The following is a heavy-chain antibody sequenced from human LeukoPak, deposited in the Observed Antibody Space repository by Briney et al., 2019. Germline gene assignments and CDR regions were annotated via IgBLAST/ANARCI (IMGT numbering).Heavy chain of an antibody. D-gene: IGHD5-12*01. J-gene: IGHJ4*02. CDR3: ARVGYSGYGGFYFDY. V-gene: IGHV3-7*01. Sequence: PGGSLRLSCAASGFTFSSYWMSWVRQAPGKGLEWVANIKQDGSEKYYVDSVKGRFTISRDNAKNSLYLQMNSLRAEDTAVYYGARVGYSGYGGFYFDYWGQGTLVTVSS. CDR1: GFTFSSYW. CDR2: IKQDGSEK.